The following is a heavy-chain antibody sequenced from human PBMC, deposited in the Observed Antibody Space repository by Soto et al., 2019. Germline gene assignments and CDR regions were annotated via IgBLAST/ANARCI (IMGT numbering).Heavy chain of an antibody. D-gene: IGHD4-17*01. J-gene: IGHJ5*02. CDR1: GGSFSGYY. Sequence: SETLSLTCAVYGGSFSGYYWSWIRQPPGKGLEWIGEINHSGSTNYNPSLKSRVTISVDTSKNQFSLKLSSVTAADTAVYYCARGPPDYGDYREVWFDPWGQGTLVTVSS. V-gene: IGHV4-34*01. CDR2: INHSGST. CDR3: ARGPPDYGDYREVWFDP.